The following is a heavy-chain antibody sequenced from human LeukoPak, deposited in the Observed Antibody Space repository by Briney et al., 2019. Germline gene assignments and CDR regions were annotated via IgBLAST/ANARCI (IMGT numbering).Heavy chain of an antibody. V-gene: IGHV5-51*01. Sequence: GESLKISCKGSGYSFTSYWIGWVRQMPGKGLEWMGIIYPGDSDTRYSPSFQGQVTISADKSISTAYLQWSALRASDSAMYYCXXXXXXXXXXXSLKRSGGHWFDPWGQGTLVTVSS. CDR2: IYPGDSDT. J-gene: IGHJ5*02. CDR1: GYSFTSYW. CDR3: XXXXXXXXXXXSLKRSGGHWFDP. D-gene: IGHD3-3*01.